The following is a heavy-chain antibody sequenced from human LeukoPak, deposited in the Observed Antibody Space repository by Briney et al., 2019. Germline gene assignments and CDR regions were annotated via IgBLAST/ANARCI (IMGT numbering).Heavy chain of an antibody. Sequence: ASVKVSCKASGYTFTGYYMHWVRQAPGQGLEWMGWINPNSGGTNYAQKSQGRVTMTRDTSISTAYMELSRLRSDDTAVYYCARRGEPYYYDSSGSSPFDPWGQGTLVTVSS. CDR1: GYTFTGYY. V-gene: IGHV1-2*02. J-gene: IGHJ5*02. CDR2: INPNSGGT. D-gene: IGHD3-22*01. CDR3: ARRGEPYYYDSSGSSPFDP.